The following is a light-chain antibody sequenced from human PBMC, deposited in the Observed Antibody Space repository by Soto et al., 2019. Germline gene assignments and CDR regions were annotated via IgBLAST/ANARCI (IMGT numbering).Light chain of an antibody. CDR1: QSLVDSDGNTY. V-gene: IGKV2-30*01. Sequence: DVVMTQCPLSLPVTLGQPASISCRSSQSLVDSDGNTYLIWFQQRPGQSPRRLFYKVSNRDSGVPHRFSGSGSGTDFTLNISRVEAEDVGIYYCMQATQWPRTFGQGTKVEIK. J-gene: IGKJ1*01. CDR2: KVS. CDR3: MQATQWPRT.